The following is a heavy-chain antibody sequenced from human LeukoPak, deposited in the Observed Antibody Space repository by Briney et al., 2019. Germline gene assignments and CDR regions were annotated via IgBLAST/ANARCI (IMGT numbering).Heavy chain of an antibody. V-gene: IGHV3-74*01. Sequence: PGGSLRLACAASGFTFSSYSMNWVRQAPGKGLVWVSRINHDGSTTNYVDSVKGRFAISRDNAKNTLYLQMNSLRAEDTAVFYCVRDRFYGMDVWGQGTTVTVSS. CDR3: VRDRFYGMDV. CDR2: INHDGSTT. CDR1: GFTFSSYS. J-gene: IGHJ6*02.